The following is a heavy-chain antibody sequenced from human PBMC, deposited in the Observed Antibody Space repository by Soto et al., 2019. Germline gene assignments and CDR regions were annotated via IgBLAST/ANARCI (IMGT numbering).Heavy chain of an antibody. Sequence: QVQLVESGGGVVQPGKSLRLSCAASGFTFSSYSMNWVRQAPGRGLEWVAVISYDETKRYYGDSVKGRFSISRATAKNTLYLQMNSMRAEDTAVYYCARSIALSGLDYWGLGTRVSVSS. J-gene: IGHJ4*02. V-gene: IGHV3-30-3*01. D-gene: IGHD6-19*01. CDR2: ISYDETKR. CDR1: GFTFSSYS. CDR3: ARSIALSGLDY.